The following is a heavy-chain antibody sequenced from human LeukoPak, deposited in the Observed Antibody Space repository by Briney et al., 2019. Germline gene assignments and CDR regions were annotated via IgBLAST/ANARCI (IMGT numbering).Heavy chain of an antibody. D-gene: IGHD3-9*01. V-gene: IGHV3-11*04. CDR1: GFTFSDYY. CDR2: ISSSGSTI. J-gene: IGHJ4*02. Sequence: GGSLRLPCAASGFTFSDYYMSWIRQAPGKGLEWVSYISSSGSTIYYADSVKGRFTISRDNAKNSLYLQMNSLRAEDTAVYYCARGEYDILTGYYTAFDYWGQGTLVTVSS. CDR3: ARGEYDILTGYYTAFDY.